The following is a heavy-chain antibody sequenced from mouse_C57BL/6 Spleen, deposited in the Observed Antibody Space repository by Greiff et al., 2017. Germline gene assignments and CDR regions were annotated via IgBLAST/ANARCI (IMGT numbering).Heavy chain of an antibody. Sequence: VQLQQSGPELVKPGASVKISCKASGYTFTDYYMNWVKQSHGKSLEWIGDINPNNGGTSYNQKFKGKATLTVDTSSSTAYMERRSLTYEGSAVYYCGRATGAYWGQGTLVTVSA. CDR1: GYTFTDYY. V-gene: IGHV1-26*01. J-gene: IGHJ3*01. CDR3: GRATGAY. CDR2: INPNNGGT. D-gene: IGHD3-2*01.